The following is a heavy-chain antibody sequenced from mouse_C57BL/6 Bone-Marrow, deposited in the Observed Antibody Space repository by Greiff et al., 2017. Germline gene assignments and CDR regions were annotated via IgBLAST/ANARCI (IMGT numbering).Heavy chain of an antibody. D-gene: IGHD1-1*01. V-gene: IGHV1-81*01. CDR2: IYPRSGNT. CDR3: ARGHYGSSYGYFDY. J-gene: IGHJ2*01. CDR1: GYTFTSYG. Sequence: VKVVESGAELARPGASVKLSCKASGYTFTSYGISWVKQRTGQGLEWIGEIYPRSGNTYYNEKFKGKATLTADKSSSTAYMELRSLTSEDSAVYFCARGHYGSSYGYFDYWGQGTTLTVSS.